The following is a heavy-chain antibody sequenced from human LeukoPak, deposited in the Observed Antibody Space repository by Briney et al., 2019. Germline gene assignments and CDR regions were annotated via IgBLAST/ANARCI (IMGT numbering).Heavy chain of an antibody. V-gene: IGHV4-39*01. CDR2: IRNSGNT. CDR3: ARHVYGEYGPGDY. Sequence: RTSETLSLTCTVSGDSFSSSSHYWGWIPQPPGRGLEWIGSIRNSGNTYYSPSLKSRVTISVDTSKNQFSLKLSSVTAAGTAVYYCARHVYGEYGPGDYWGQGILVTVSS. J-gene: IGHJ4*02. D-gene: IGHD4-17*01. CDR1: GDSFSSSSHY.